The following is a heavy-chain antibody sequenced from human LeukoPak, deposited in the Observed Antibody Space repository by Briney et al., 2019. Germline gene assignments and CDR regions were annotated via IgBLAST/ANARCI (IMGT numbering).Heavy chain of an antibody. CDR2: IHYSGST. Sequence: SETLSLTCTVSGGSISSFYWSWIRQPPGKGLEWIGYIHYSGSTNYNPSLKSRVTISVDTSKNQFSLKLSSVTAADTAVYYCARDSMIYAFDIWGQGTMVTVSS. J-gene: IGHJ3*02. D-gene: IGHD3-22*01. CDR1: GGSISSFY. V-gene: IGHV4-59*01. CDR3: ARDSMIYAFDI.